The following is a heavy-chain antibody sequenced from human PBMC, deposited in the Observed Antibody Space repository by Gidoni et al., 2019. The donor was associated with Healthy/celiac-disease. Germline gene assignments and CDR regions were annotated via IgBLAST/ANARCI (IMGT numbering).Heavy chain of an antibody. J-gene: IGHJ4*02. CDR1: GFTFRSYA. CDR2: ISYDGSNT. D-gene: IGHD2-2*02. Sequence: QVQLVESGGGVVQPGRALRLSCAASGFTFRSYAMHWVRQAPGKGLDLVAVISYDGSNTYYAASVKGRFTISRDTSMNTLYLQMNSLRAEATAVYYCARDVAVVVPAAISLAFDYWGQGTLVTVSS. CDR3: ARDVAVVVPAAISLAFDY. V-gene: IGHV3-30-3*01.